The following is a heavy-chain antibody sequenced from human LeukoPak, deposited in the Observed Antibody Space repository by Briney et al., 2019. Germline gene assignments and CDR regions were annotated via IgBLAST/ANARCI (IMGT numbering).Heavy chain of an antibody. CDR2: IYSGGST. Sequence: GGSLRLSCAASGFTFSSYAMSWVRQAPGKGLEWVSVIYSGGSTYYADSVKGRFTISRDNSKNTLYLQMNSLRAEDTAVYYCARGTGTSDYWGQGTLVTVSS. J-gene: IGHJ4*02. V-gene: IGHV3-66*01. CDR1: GFTFSSYA. CDR3: ARGTGTSDY.